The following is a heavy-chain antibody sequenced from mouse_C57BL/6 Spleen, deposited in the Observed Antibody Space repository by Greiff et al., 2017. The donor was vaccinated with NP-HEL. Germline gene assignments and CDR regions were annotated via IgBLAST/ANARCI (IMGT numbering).Heavy chain of an antibody. CDR3: ARAWEGYYFDY. CDR1: GYTFTSYW. CDR2: IDPSDSYT. Sequence: VQLQQPGAELVMPGALVKLSCKASGYTFTSYWMHWVKQRPGQGLEWIGEIDPSDSYTNYNQKFKGKSTLTVDKSSSTAYMQLSSLTSEDSAVYYCARAWEGYYFDYWGQGTTLTVSS. V-gene: IGHV1-69*01. D-gene: IGHD4-1*01. J-gene: IGHJ2*01.